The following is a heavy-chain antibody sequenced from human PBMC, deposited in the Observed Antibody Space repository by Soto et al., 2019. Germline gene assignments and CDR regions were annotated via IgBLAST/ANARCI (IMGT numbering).Heavy chain of an antibody. D-gene: IGHD6-6*01. V-gene: IGHV4-4*02. Sequence: SETLSLTCAVSGGSISSSNWWSWVRQPPGKGLGWIGEIYHSGSTNYNPPLKSRVTISVDKSKNQFSLKLSSVTAADTAVYYCARVEQLGGHYYYYGMDVWGQGTTVTVSS. CDR1: GGSISSSNW. J-gene: IGHJ6*02. CDR2: IYHSGST. CDR3: ARVEQLGGHYYYYGMDV.